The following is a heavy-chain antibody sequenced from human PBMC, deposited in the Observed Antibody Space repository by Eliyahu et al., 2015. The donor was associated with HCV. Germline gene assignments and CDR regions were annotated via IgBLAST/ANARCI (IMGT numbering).Heavy chain of an antibody. V-gene: IGHV3-7*01. CDR1: GFTFSSYW. D-gene: IGHD4-17*01. Sequence: EVQLVESGGGLVQPGGSLRLSCAASGFTFSSYWMSWVRQAPGKGLEWVANIKQDGSEKYYVDSVKGRFTISRDNAKNSLYLQMNSLRAEDTAVYYCARDLWYGDPGVYGMDVWGQGTTVTVSS. CDR2: IKQDGSEK. J-gene: IGHJ6*02. CDR3: ARDLWYGDPGVYGMDV.